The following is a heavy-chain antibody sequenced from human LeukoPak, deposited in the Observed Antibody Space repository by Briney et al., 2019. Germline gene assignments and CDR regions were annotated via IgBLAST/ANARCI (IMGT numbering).Heavy chain of an antibody. Sequence: GGTLRLSCAASGFSFNTYAMIWVWQAQGKGGGWDSAIRVSGTSTFSADSLKDRFIISRDNSKNTLYLPMNSLRAEDTAVYYCAETSLRHAPYYYTMFVWGQGTTVTASS. D-gene: IGHD2-2*01. CDR2: IRVSGTST. J-gene: IGHJ6*02. CDR3: AETSLRHAPYYYTMFV. CDR1: GFSFNTYA. V-gene: IGHV3-23*01.